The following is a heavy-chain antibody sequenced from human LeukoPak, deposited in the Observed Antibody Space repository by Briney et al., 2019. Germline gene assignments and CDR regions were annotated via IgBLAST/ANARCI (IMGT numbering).Heavy chain of an antibody. CDR2: ISGPGEFT. D-gene: IGHD4-17*01. V-gene: IGHV3-23*01. Sequence: GGSLRLSCAASGLMFSSYAMTWVRQAPGKGLEWVSSISGPGEFTYYADSVKGRFTISRDNSKNTVYLQMNSLRAEDTAIYYCAKVGYGDLDYWGQGTLVPVSS. CDR3: AKVGYGDLDY. CDR1: GLMFSSYA. J-gene: IGHJ4*02.